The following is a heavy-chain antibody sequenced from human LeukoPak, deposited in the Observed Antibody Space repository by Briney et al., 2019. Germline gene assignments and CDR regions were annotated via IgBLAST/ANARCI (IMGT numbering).Heavy chain of an antibody. CDR1: GYTFTSYG. CDR3: ARTASTYYDFWSGLRPHNYFDY. J-gene: IGHJ4*02. Sequence: ASVKVSCKASGYTFTSYGISWVRQAPGQGLEWMGWISAYNGNTNYAQKLQGRVTMTTDTSTSTAYMELRSLRSDDTAVYYCARTASTYYDFWSGLRPHNYFDYWGRGTLVTVSS. D-gene: IGHD3-3*01. V-gene: IGHV1-18*01. CDR2: ISAYNGNT.